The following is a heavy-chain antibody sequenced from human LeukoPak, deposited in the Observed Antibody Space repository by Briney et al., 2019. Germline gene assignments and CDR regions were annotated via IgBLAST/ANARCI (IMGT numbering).Heavy chain of an antibody. CDR2: IRKDGREI. Sequence: PGGSLRLSCVASGFSFSTSWMTWVRQAPGKGLEWVANIRKDGREIYYVDSVKGRFTISRDNTKNSLYLQMNSLRAEDTAVYSCARDGDSWNDFDYWGQGTLVTVSS. J-gene: IGHJ4*02. CDR3: ARDGDSWNDFDY. D-gene: IGHD1-1*01. V-gene: IGHV3-7*01. CDR1: GFSFSTSW.